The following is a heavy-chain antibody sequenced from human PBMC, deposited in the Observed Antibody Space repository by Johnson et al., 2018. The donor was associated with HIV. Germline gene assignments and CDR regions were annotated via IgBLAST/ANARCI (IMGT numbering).Heavy chain of an antibody. J-gene: IGHJ3*02. V-gene: IGHV3-33*01. CDR2: IWYAGSNK. D-gene: IGHD7-27*01. CDR3: ARGGDDAFDI. CDR1: GFTFSSYG. Sequence: QVQLVESGGGVVQPGRSLRLSCAASGFTFSSYGMHWVRQAPGKGLEWVAVIWYAGSNKYYADSVKGRFTISRDNSKNTLYLQMNSLRAEDTAVYYCARGGDDAFDIWGQGTMVTVSS.